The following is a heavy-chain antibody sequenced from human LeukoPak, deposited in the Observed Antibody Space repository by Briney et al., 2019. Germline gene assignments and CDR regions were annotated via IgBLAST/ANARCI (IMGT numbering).Heavy chain of an antibody. CDR2: ISSDGGST. Sequence: GGSLRLSCAASEFTFSYYWMYWVRQSPGQGLVSVSRISSDGGSTTYADSVKGRFTISRDNAKNTLYLQMHSLRVEDTGIYNCARDDSNGIDYWGQGTLVTVSS. CDR1: EFTFSYYW. J-gene: IGHJ4*02. CDR3: ARDDSNGIDY. V-gene: IGHV3-74*01. D-gene: IGHD6-19*01.